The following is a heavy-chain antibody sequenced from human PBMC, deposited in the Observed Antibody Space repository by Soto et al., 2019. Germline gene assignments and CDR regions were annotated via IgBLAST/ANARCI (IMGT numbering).Heavy chain of an antibody. CDR1: GFSLSNARMV. J-gene: IGHJ4*02. Sequence: QVTLKESGPVLVKPTETLTLTCTVSGFSLSNARMVVSWIRQPPGKALEWLAHIFSNDEQSYSTSLKSRLTISKDTSKSQVVLTMTNMDPVDTATYYCARMARDCSSTSCPVKLDYWGQGTLVTVSS. D-gene: IGHD2-2*01. V-gene: IGHV2-26*01. CDR2: IFSNDEQ. CDR3: ARMARDCSSTSCPVKLDY.